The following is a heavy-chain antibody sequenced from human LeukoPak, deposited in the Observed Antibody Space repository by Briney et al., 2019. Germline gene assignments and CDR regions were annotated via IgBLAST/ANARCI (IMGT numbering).Heavy chain of an antibody. Sequence: GGSLRLSCAASGFAFDDYAMHWVRQAPGKGLEWVSGISWNSGSIGYADSVKGRFTISRDNAKNSLYLQMNRLRAEDTDLYYCARSLGYQLPQRWDIVVVVAATFDYWGQGTLVTVSS. D-gene: IGHD2-15*01. CDR3: ARSLGYQLPQRWDIVVVVAATFDY. V-gene: IGHV3-9*01. CDR2: ISWNSGSI. CDR1: GFAFDDYA. J-gene: IGHJ4*02.